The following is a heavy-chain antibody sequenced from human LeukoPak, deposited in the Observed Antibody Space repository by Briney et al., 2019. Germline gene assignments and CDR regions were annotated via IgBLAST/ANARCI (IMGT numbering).Heavy chain of an antibody. V-gene: IGHV3-33*06. CDR2: IWYDGSNK. CDR3: AKVAVYGSGRGVRADYYYYYGVDV. J-gene: IGHJ6*02. CDR1: GYTFTSYG. Sequence: SCKASGYTFTSYGMHWVRQAPGKGLEWVAVIWYDGSNKYYADSVKGRFTISRDNSKNTLYLQMNSLRVEDTAVYYCAKVAVYGSGRGVRADYYYYYGVDVWGRGTTVTVSS. D-gene: IGHD3-10*01.